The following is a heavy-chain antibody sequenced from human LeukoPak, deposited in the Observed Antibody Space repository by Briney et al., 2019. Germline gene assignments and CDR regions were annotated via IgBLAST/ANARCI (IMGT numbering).Heavy chain of an antibody. CDR1: GYTFTSYY. Sequence: ASVKVSCKASGYTFTSYYMHWVRQAPGQGLEWMGIINPSGGSTSYAQKLQGRVTMTTDTSTSTAYMELRSLRSDDTAVYYCARVLGIRAFDIWGQGTVVTVSS. D-gene: IGHD6-13*01. CDR2: INPSGGST. J-gene: IGHJ3*02. V-gene: IGHV1-46*01. CDR3: ARVLGIRAFDI.